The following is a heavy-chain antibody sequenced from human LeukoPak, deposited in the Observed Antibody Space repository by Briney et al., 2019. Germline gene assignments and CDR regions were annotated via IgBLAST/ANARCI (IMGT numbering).Heavy chain of an antibody. Sequence: PGGSLRLSCAASGFTFSSYWMHWVRHAPGKGLVWVSRINSDGSSTSYADSVKGRFTISRDNAKNTLYLQMNSLRAEDTAVYYCARREGSSSWYEGMDVWGQGTTVTVSS. CDR3: ARREGSSSWYEGMDV. V-gene: IGHV3-74*01. J-gene: IGHJ6*02. CDR2: INSDGSST. CDR1: GFTFSSYW. D-gene: IGHD6-13*01.